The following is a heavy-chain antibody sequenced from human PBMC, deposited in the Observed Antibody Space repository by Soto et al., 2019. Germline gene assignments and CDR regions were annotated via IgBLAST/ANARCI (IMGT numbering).Heavy chain of an antibody. Sequence: GGSLRLSCAASGFTFSTYTMSWVRQAPGRGLEWVSAISGSGGSPSYADSVQGRFTISRDNPKNTLYLQMNSPRAEDTAMYYCAKARCSTTNCYVPDYWGQGTLVTVSS. CDR3: AKARCSTTNCYVPDY. V-gene: IGHV3-23*01. CDR1: GFTFSTYT. CDR2: ISGSGGSP. D-gene: IGHD2-2*01. J-gene: IGHJ4*02.